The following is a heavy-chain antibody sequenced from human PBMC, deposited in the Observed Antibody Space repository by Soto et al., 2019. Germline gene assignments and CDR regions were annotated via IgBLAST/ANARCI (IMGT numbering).Heavy chain of an antibody. D-gene: IGHD3-10*01. CDR1: GGSLRNSV. CDR3: ARLGHPGH. J-gene: IGHJ4*02. Sequence: QVQLVQSGAEVKKPGSSVKVSCTASGGSLRNSVISWVRQAPAQRLVWMGGVIPILGTANYAQKFQGRVTMTADEATSTAYMDLSSLRPVDTAVYYCARLGHPGHWGPGTLVIVSS. V-gene: IGHV1-69*01. CDR2: VIPILGTA.